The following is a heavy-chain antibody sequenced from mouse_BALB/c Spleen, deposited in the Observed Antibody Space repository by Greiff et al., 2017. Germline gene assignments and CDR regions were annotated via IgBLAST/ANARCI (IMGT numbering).Heavy chain of an antibody. J-gene: IGHJ4*01. CDR2: IYPGSGST. Sequence: LQQPGSELVRPGASVKLSCKASGYTFTSYWMHWVKQRHGQGLEWIGNIYPGSGSTNYDEKFKSKGTLTVDTSSSTAYMHLSSLTSEDSAVYYCALYYGYEDYYAMDYWGQGTSVTVSS. CDR1: GYTFTSYW. V-gene: IGHV1S22*01. D-gene: IGHD1-2*01. CDR3: ALYYGYEDYYAMDY.